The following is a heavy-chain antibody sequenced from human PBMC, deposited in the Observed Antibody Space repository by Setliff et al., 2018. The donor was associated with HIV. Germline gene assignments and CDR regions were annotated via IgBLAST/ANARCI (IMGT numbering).Heavy chain of an antibody. V-gene: IGHV3-15*01. J-gene: IGHJ4*02. CDR1: GFTFSEAW. CDR2: IRSKADGGTT. CDR3: AKAHWDPLSPDY. Sequence: GGSLRLSCAASGFTFSEAWMNWVRQAPGKGLEWVGRIRSKADGGTTDYAAPVKGRFTISGDDSKNMLYLQMNSLKTEDTAVYFCAKAHWDPLSPDYWGQGTLVTVSS. D-gene: IGHD1-26*01.